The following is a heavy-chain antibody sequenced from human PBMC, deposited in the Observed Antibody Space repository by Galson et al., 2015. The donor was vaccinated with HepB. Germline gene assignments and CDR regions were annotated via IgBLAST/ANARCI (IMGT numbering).Heavy chain of an antibody. Sequence: LRLSCAASGFTFSSYAMTWVRQAPGKGLAWGSTISGSGDGTYYADSVRGRFTITRDNSKKTLYLQMNSLRADDSAVYYCAKDGAWGSYNPFYFDYSGQGTLVTVSP. CDR2: ISGSGDGT. V-gene: IGHV3-23*01. D-gene: IGHD1-26*01. J-gene: IGHJ4*02. CDR3: AKDGAWGSYNPFYFDY. CDR1: GFTFSSYA.